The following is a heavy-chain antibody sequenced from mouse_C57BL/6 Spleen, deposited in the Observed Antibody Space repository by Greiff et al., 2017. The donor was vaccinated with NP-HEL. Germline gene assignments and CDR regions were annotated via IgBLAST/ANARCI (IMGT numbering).Heavy chain of an antibody. CDR1: GFTFTSYW. CDR2: IDPSDSYT. CDR3: ARAPMDDYDGY. D-gene: IGHD2-4*01. Sequence: QVQLQQPGAELVMPGASVKLSCKASGFTFTSYWMHWVKQRPGQGLEWIGEIDPSDSYTNYNQKFKGKSTLTVDKSSSTAYMQLSSLTSEDSAVYYCARAPMDDYDGYWGQGTTLTVSS. V-gene: IGHV1-69*01. J-gene: IGHJ2*01.